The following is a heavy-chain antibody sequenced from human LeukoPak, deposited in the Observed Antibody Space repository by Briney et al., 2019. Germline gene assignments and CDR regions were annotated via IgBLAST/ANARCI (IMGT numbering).Heavy chain of an antibody. D-gene: IGHD4-17*01. CDR1: GGTFSSYA. CDR3: ARGYGDYTRYYFDY. J-gene: IGHJ4*02. V-gene: IGHV1-69*10. CDR2: IIPILGIA. Sequence: GASVRVSCTASGGTFSSYAISWVRQAPGQGLEWMGRIIPILGIANYAQKFQGRVTITADKSTSTAYMELSSLRSEDTAVYYCARGYGDYTRYYFDYWGQGTLVTVSS.